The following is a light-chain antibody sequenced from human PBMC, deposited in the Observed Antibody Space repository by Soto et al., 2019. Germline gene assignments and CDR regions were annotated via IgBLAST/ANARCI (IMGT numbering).Light chain of an antibody. CDR2: GNS. CDR1: SSYIGAGYD. J-gene: IGLJ3*02. CDR3: QSYDSSRV. Sequence: QSVLTQPPSVSGAPGQRVTIPCTGSSSYIGAGYDVHWYQQLPGTAPKLLIYGNSNRPSGVPDRFSGSKSGTSASLAITGLQAEDEADYYCQSYDSSRVFGGGTKLTVL. V-gene: IGLV1-40*01.